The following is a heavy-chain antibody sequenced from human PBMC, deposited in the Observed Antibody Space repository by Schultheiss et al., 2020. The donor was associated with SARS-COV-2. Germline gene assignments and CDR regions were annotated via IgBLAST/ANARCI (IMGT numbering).Heavy chain of an antibody. Sequence: GGSLRLSCAASGFTFSSYGMHWVRQAPGKGLEWVAVIWYDGSNKYYADSVKGRFTISRHNSKNTLYLQMNSLRAEDTAVYYCAKGPINHGMDVWGQGTTVTVSS. J-gene: IGHJ6*02. CDR2: IWYDGSNK. V-gene: IGHV3-30*02. CDR3: AKGPINHGMDV. CDR1: GFTFSSYG.